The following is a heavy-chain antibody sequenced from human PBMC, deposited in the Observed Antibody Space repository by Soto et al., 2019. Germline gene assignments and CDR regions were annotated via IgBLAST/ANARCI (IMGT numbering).Heavy chain of an antibody. V-gene: IGHV3-30-3*01. CDR1: GFTFSDFE. CDR3: ARPTGTAPRFDY. CDR2: ISYDGSNQ. Sequence: QVQLVESGGGVVQPGRSLRLSCSASGFTFSDFEMYWVRQAPGKGLDWVSLISYDGSNQYYAGSVKGRFTVSRDNSTNTLFLLMNSLRPEDTAVYFCARPTGTAPRFDYWGQGTLVTVSS. D-gene: IGHD1-7*01. J-gene: IGHJ4*02.